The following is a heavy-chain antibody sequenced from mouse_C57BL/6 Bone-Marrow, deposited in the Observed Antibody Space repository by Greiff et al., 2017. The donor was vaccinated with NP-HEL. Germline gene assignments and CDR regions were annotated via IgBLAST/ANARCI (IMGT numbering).Heavy chain of an antibody. CDR2: IDPNSGGT. Sequence: VQLQQPGAELVKPGASVKLSCKASGYTFTSYWMHWVKQRPGRGLEWIGRIDPNSGGTKYNEKFKSKATLTVDKPSSTAYMQLSSLTSEDSAVYYCAKSHITTVPMAMDYWGQGTSVTVSS. J-gene: IGHJ4*01. CDR1: GYTFTSYW. CDR3: AKSHITTVPMAMDY. V-gene: IGHV1-72*01. D-gene: IGHD1-1*01.